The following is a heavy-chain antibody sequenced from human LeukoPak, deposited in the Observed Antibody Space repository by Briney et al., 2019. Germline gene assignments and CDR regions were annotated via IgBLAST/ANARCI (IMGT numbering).Heavy chain of an antibody. V-gene: IGHV4-59*01. CDR3: ARAAPWFGEFDAFDI. D-gene: IGHD3-10*01. Sequence: SGTLSLTCTVSGGSISSYYWSWIRQPPGKGLEWIGYIYYSGSTNYNPSLKSRVTISVDTSKNQFSLKLSSVTAADTAVYYCARAAPWFGEFDAFDIWGQGTMVTVSS. CDR2: IYYSGST. CDR1: GGSISSYY. J-gene: IGHJ3*02.